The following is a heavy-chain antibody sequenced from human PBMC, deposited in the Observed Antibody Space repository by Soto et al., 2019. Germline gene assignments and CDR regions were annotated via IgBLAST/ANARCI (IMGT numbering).Heavy chain of an antibody. D-gene: IGHD1-7*01. J-gene: IGHJ5*02. V-gene: IGHV4-61*01. Sequence: SETLSLTCTVSGGSVRYGSYYWAWLRQPPGKGLEWIGHIYHSGSTIYNPSLKSRVTISIDTSKSQFSLNLNSMTAADPSAYYCAGYNWNYYFDPWGQGTLVTVSS. CDR2: IYHSGST. CDR3: AGYNWNYYFDP. CDR1: GGSVRYGSYY.